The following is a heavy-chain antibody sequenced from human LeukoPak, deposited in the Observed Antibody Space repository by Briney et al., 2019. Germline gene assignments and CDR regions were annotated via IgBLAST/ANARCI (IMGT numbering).Heavy chain of an antibody. Sequence: GASVKVSCKASGGTLSSYAISWVRQAPGQGLEWMGGIIPIFGTANYAQKFQGRVTITADESTSTAYMELSSLRSEDTAVYYCATPGKYCSSTSCYYYYGMDVWGKGTTVTVSS. CDR3: ATPGKYCSSTSCYYYYGMDV. D-gene: IGHD2-2*01. J-gene: IGHJ6*04. V-gene: IGHV1-69*13. CDR1: GGTLSSYA. CDR2: IIPIFGTA.